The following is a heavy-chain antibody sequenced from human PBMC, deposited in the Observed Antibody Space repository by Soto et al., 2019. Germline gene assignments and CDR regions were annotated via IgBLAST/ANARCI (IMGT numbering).Heavy chain of an antibody. CDR3: ARAPEYNWNYISSYYHGMGV. Sequence: SETLSLTCAISGDSVSINSAAWNWIRQSPSRGLEWLGRTYYRSKWYNDYAVSVKSRITINPDTSKNQFSLQLNSATPEDSAVYYCARAPEYNWNYISSYYHGMGVWDQGTTVSVS. J-gene: IGHJ6*02. CDR2: TYYRSKWYN. D-gene: IGHD1-7*01. CDR1: GDSVSINSAA. V-gene: IGHV6-1*01.